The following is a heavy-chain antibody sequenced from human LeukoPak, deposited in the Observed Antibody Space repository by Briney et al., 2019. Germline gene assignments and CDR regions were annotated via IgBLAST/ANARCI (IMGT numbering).Heavy chain of an antibody. J-gene: IGHJ4*02. V-gene: IGHV3-23*01. CDR1: GFTFSSYA. CDR2: ISGSGGST. Sequence: GGSLRLSCAASGFTFSSYAMSWVRQAPGQGLEWVSAISGSGGSTYYAESVKGRFTISRDNSKNTLYLQMTSLRADDTAVYYCTKVGYSSSWYRTGYFDYWGQRTLVTVSS. D-gene: IGHD6-13*01. CDR3: TKVGYSSSWYRTGYFDY.